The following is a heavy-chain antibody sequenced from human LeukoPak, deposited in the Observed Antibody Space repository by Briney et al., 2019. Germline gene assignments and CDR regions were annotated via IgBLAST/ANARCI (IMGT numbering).Heavy chain of an antibody. V-gene: IGHV1-24*01. CDR1: GNSLTELS. CDR2: FDREDRET. D-gene: IGHD2/OR15-2a*01. CDR3: ASRQYFLLRPIFWYFDL. J-gene: IGHJ2*01. Sequence: GASVKVSCKVSGNSLTELSLHWVRQAPGKGLEWMGGFDREDRETLYAQKFQGRVTMTEDTSADTAYMELSGLRFEDTGVYYCASRQYFLLRPIFWYFDLWGRGTLVTVSS.